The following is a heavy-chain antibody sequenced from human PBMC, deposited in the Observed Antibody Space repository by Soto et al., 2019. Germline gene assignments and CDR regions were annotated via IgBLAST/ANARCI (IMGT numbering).Heavy chain of an antibody. Sequence: QVQLQPSGPGLVKPSQTLSLTCAISGDSVSSTTATWNWIRQSPSRGLEWLGRTYYRSKWYTDYAESVKSRLPITAATSKNQFSVQLDSVVPEDTAVYYCAGVPGLWWFDPWGQGTLVNVSS. CDR2: TYYRSKWYT. J-gene: IGHJ5*02. CDR3: AGVPGLWWFDP. V-gene: IGHV6-1*01. CDR1: GDSVSSTTAT.